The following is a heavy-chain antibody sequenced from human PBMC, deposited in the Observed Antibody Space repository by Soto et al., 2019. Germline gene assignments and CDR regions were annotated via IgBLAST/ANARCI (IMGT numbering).Heavy chain of an antibody. CDR3: ARPEGGYGSGYSWFDP. J-gene: IGHJ5*02. V-gene: IGHV4-39*01. D-gene: IGHD5-12*01. Sequence: PSETLSLTCSVSGRSISEINSYWGWIRQTPGEGLEWIGTIHHTGSTYYNPSLKSRVIISLDTSKNQFSLKLSSVIAADTALYYCARPEGGYGSGYSWFDPWGQGTRVTVSS. CDR2: IHHTGST. CDR1: GRSISEINSY.